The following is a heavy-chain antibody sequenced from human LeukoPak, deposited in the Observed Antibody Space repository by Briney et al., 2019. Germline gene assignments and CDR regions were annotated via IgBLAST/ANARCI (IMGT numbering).Heavy chain of an antibody. CDR1: GGSISSYY. CDR3: ASDRPLVRGSGDGYYFYGMDV. V-gene: IGHV4-59*01. D-gene: IGHD3-10*01. J-gene: IGHJ6*02. CDR2: TYYSGST. Sequence: SETLSLTCTVSGGSISSYYWSWIRQPPGKGLEWIGYTYYSGSTNYNPSLKSRVTISVDTSKNQFSLKLSSVTAADTAVYYCASDRPLVRGSGDGYYFYGMDVWGQGTTVTVSS.